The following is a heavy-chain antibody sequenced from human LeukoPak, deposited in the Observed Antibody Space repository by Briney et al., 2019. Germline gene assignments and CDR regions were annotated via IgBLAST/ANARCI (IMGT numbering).Heavy chain of an antibody. V-gene: IGHV1-18*01. J-gene: IGHJ4*02. CDR2: ISAYNGNT. D-gene: IGHD1-26*01. CDR1: GYTFTSYG. Sequence: ASVTVSFKASGYTFTSYGISWVRQAPGQGREWMGWISAYNGNTNYAQKLQGRVTMTTDTSTSTAYMELRSLRSDDTAVYYCARVHFKWELLPFDYWGQGTLVTVSS. CDR3: ARVHFKWELLPFDY.